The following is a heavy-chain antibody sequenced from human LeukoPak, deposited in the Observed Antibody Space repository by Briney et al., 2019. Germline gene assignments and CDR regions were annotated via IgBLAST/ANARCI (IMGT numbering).Heavy chain of an antibody. CDR2: INTNTGNP. CDR3: ARVIVGATGTYYFDY. Sequence: ASVKVSCKASGYTFTSYGISWVRQAPGQGLEWMGWINTNTGNPTYAQGFTGRFAFSLDTSVSTAYLQISSLKAEDTAVYYCARVIVGATGTYYFDYWGQGTLVTVSS. J-gene: IGHJ4*02. V-gene: IGHV7-4-1*02. D-gene: IGHD1-26*01. CDR1: GYTFTSYG.